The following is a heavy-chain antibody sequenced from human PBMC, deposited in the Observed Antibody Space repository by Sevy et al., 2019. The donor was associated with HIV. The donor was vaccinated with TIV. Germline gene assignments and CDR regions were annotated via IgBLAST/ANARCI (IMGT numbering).Heavy chain of an antibody. D-gene: IGHD2-2*01. J-gene: IGHJ6*02. V-gene: IGHV3-30*04. Sequence: GGSLRLSCTASGFTFSSYAMHWVRQAPGKGLEWVAVISYDGSNKYYAYSGKGRFTISRNNSKNTLYLQMNSLVAEDTAVYYCARAHIVVVPAANYYYYYGMDVWGQGTTVCVSS. CDR1: GFTFSSYA. CDR3: ARAHIVVVPAANYYYYYGMDV. CDR2: ISYDGSNK.